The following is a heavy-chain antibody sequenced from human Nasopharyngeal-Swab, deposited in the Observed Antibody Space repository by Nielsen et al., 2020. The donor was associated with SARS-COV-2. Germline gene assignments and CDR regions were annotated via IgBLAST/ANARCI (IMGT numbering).Heavy chain of an antibody. CDR2: VSYRGGGET. CDR1: GFTFSTYA. J-gene: IGHJ4*02. D-gene: IGHD1-14*01. Sequence: GESLKISCAASGFTFSTYAMTWVRQAPGKGLEWVSIVSYRGGGETFYADSVKGRFTISRDNSRNTLYLQMNSLRTEDTAMYYCAKGSPMTGTRTQTFDSWGQGTQVTVSS. V-gene: IGHV3-23*01. CDR3: AKGSPMTGTRTQTFDS.